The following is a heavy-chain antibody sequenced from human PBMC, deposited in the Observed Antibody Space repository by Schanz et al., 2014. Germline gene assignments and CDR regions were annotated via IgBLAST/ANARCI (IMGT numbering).Heavy chain of an antibody. J-gene: IGHJ5*01. CDR3: ARDSDVSKYNLFDS. V-gene: IGHV1-2*06. CDR2: INPNSGGT. CDR1: GYTFTGYS. Sequence: QVQLVQSGADVKKPGASVKVSCKASGYTFTGYSMHWVRQAPGQGLEWMGRINPNSGGTNYAQKFQGRVTMTRDTSISTVYMELTRLTFDDTAIYYCARDSDVSKYNLFDSRGQGTLVTVSS.